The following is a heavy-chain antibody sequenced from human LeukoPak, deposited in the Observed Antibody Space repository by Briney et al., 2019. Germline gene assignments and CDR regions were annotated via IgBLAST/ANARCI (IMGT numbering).Heavy chain of an antibody. CDR2: INHSGST. Sequence: SETLSLTCAVYGGSFSGYYRSWIRQPPGKGLEWIGEINHSGSTNYNPSLKSRVTISVDTSKNQFSLKLSSVTAADTAVYYYARGFYYGSGSYYEAYYYYYYMDVWGKGTTVTVFS. D-gene: IGHD3-10*01. V-gene: IGHV4-34*01. CDR1: GGSFSGYY. J-gene: IGHJ6*03. CDR3: ARGFYYGSGSYYEAYYYYYYMDV.